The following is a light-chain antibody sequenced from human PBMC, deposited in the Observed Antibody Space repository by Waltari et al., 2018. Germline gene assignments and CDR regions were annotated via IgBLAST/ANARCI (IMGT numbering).Light chain of an antibody. CDR3: QAWASSNYV. Sequence: SYVLTQSPSVSVSPGQTVTITCSGDNLGEKYVSWYQQKPGQSPVLVIFQATKRPSGSPARFSGSMSGDTATLTIGGTQPVDEADYFCQAWASSNYVFASGTKVTVL. CDR1: NLGEKY. J-gene: IGLJ1*01. CDR2: QAT. V-gene: IGLV3-1*01.